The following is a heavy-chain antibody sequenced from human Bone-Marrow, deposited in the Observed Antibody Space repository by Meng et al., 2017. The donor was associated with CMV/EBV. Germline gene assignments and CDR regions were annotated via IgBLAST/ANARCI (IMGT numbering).Heavy chain of an antibody. CDR1: EFTFISYG. Sequence: GESLKISCAASEFTFISYGMHWVRQAPGKGLEWVGIINPSGGSTSYAQKFQGRVTMTRDTSTSTVYMELSSLRSEDTAVYYCASQRPAAPSEAGMDVWGQGTTVTVSS. CDR3: ASQRPAAPSEAGMDV. V-gene: IGHV1-46*01. J-gene: IGHJ6*02. D-gene: IGHD2-2*01. CDR2: INPSGGST.